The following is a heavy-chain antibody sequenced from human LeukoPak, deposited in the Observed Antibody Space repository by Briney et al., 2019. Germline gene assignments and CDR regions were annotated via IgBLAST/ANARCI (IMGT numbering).Heavy chain of an antibody. CDR3: ARGRNFEDSSGYYRPKTGAVVFGWFDP. CDR1: GDSVSSNSAA. V-gene: IGHV6-1*01. D-gene: IGHD3-22*01. Sequence: SQTLSLTCAISGDSVSSNSAAWNWIRQSPSRGLEWLGRTYYRSKWYNDYAVSVKSRITINPDTSKNQFSLQLNAVTPEDTAVYYCARGRNFEDSSGYYRPKTGAVVFGWFDPWGQGTLVTVSS. CDR2: TYYRSKWYN. J-gene: IGHJ5*02.